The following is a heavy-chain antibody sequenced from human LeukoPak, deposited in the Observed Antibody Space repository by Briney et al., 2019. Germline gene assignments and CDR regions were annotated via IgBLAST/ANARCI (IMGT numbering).Heavy chain of an antibody. CDR2: IIPIFGTA. CDR3: ARDNLYRFGSHRCSSTSCSRFTGDY. CDR1: GGTFSSYA. V-gene: IGHV1-69*13. J-gene: IGHJ4*02. D-gene: IGHD2-2*01. Sequence: SVKVSCKASGGTFSSYATSWVRQAPGQGLEWMGGIIPIFGTANYAQKFQGRVTITADESTSTAYMELSSLRSEDTAVYYCARDNLYRFGSHRCSSTSCSRFTGDYWGQGTLVTVSS.